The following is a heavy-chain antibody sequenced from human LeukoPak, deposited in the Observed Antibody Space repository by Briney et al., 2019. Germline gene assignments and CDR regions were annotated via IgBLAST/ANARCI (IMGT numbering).Heavy chain of an antibody. Sequence: GGSLRLSCAASGFTFDDYAMHWVRQAPGKGLERVSLISGDGGSTYYADSVKGRFTISRDNSKNSLYPQMNSLRTEDTALYYCAKDGYFDWLPKRGLDYWGQGTLVTVSS. J-gene: IGHJ4*02. V-gene: IGHV3-43*02. CDR3: AKDGYFDWLPKRGLDY. D-gene: IGHD3-9*01. CDR1: GFTFDDYA. CDR2: ISGDGGST.